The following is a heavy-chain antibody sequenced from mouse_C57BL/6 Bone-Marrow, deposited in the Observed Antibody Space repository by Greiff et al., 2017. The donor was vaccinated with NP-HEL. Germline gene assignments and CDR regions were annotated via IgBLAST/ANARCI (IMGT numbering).Heavy chain of an antibody. CDR3: ETAQAY. V-gene: IGHV1-82*01. CDR2: IYPGDGDT. J-gene: IGHJ2*01. D-gene: IGHD3-2*02. CDR1: GYAFSSSW. Sequence: VKLMESGPELVKPGASVKISCKASGYAFSSSWMNWVKQRPGKGLEWIGRIYPGDGDTNYNGKFKGKATLTADKSSSTAYMQLSSLTSEDSAVYFCETAQAYWGQGTTLTVSS.